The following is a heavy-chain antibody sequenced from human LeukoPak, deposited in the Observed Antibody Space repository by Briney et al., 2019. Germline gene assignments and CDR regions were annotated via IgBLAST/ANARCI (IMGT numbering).Heavy chain of an antibody. CDR1: GYAFTGYY. Sequence: ASVKVSCKASGYAFTGYYMHWVRQAPGPGLEWMGWIDPNSGGTNYAQKFQGRVTMTRDTSISTAYMELSRLRSDDTAVYYCARVSAYYYDSSGYYIDYWGQGTLVTVSS. CDR3: ARVSAYYYDSSGYYIDY. J-gene: IGHJ4*02. V-gene: IGHV1-2*02. D-gene: IGHD3-22*01. CDR2: IDPNSGGT.